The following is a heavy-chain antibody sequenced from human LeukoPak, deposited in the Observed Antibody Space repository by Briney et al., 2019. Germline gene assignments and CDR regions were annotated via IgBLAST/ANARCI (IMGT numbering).Heavy chain of an antibody. V-gene: IGHV3-23*01. CDR3: AKTRITMVRGEID. CDR1: GFTFTSYD. Sequence: GGSLRLSCATSGFTFTSYDMSWVRQAPGKGLEWVSRISGIGSRTYYADSVEGRLTISRDNSKNTVYLQMNSLRAEDTAVYYCAKTRITMVRGEIDWGQGTLVTVSS. J-gene: IGHJ4*02. CDR2: ISGIGSRT. D-gene: IGHD3-10*01.